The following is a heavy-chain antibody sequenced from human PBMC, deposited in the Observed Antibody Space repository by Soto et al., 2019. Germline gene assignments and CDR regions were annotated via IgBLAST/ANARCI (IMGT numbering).Heavy chain of an antibody. CDR3: AKDRNRWLRGDLGY. V-gene: IGHV3-23*01. J-gene: IGHJ4*02. Sequence: EVQLLESGGGLVQPGGSLRLSCAASGFTFSSYAMSWVRQAPGKGLEWVSSITGSAGSTYYADSVKGRFTISRDNSKNTLYLQRNGLRAEDTAVYYCAKDRNRWLRGDLGYWGQGTLVTVSS. CDR1: GFTFSSYA. D-gene: IGHD5-12*01. CDR2: ITGSAGST.